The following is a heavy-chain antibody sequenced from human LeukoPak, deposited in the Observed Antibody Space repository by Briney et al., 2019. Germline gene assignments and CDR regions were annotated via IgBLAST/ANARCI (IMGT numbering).Heavy chain of an antibody. CDR3: ARRHIGGSYERWYFDL. J-gene: IGHJ2*01. D-gene: IGHD2-15*01. CDR1: GYGFTSYG. V-gene: IGHV5-51*01. Sequence: GLSLNISCTGPGYGFTSYGIGWVGPVPGKGLDWIGIVYTVDSDTRNSPSFKGQVNISVDKSISSAYLQWSSLKASDTAMYYCARRHIGGSYERWYFDLWGRGTMVTVSS. CDR2: VYTVDSDT.